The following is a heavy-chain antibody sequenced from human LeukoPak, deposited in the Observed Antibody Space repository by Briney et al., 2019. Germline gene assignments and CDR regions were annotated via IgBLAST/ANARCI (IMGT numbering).Heavy chain of an antibody. CDR1: GFTVSSNY. CDR3: ARERVTRGYYYYYMDV. V-gene: IGHV3-53*01. J-gene: IGHJ6*03. Sequence: GGSLRLSCAASGFTVSSNYMSWVRQAPGKGLEWVSVIYSGGSTYYAGSVKGRFTISRDNSKNTLYLQMNSLRAEDTAVYYCARERVTRGYYYYYMDVWGKGTTVTVSS. D-gene: IGHD4-11*01. CDR2: IYSGGST.